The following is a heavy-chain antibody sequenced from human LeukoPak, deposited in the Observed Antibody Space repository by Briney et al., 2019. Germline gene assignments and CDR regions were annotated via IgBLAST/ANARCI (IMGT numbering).Heavy chain of an antibody. D-gene: IGHD3-9*01. J-gene: IGHJ4*02. CDR1: GFTFSTYA. V-gene: IGHV3-23*01. CDR2: ISGSGGST. CDR3: AKVQDYDILTGYYIAGGKFDY. Sequence: GGSLRLSCAASGFTFSTYAMSWVRQAPGKGLEWVSTISGSGGSTYYADSVKGRFTIFRDNSKNTLYLQMNSLRAEDTAIYYCAKVQDYDILTGYYIAGGKFDYWGQGTLVTVSS.